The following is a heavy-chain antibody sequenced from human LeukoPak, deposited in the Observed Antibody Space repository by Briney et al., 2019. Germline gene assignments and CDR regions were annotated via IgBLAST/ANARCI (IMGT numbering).Heavy chain of an antibody. V-gene: IGHV1-24*01. Sequence: ASVKVSCKVSGYTLTELSMHWVRQAPGKGLEWMGGFDPEDGETIYAQKFQGRVTMTEDTSTDTAYMELSSLRSEDTAVYYCARGSGLRGAFDIWGQGTMVTVSS. J-gene: IGHJ3*02. D-gene: IGHD3-10*01. CDR2: FDPEDGET. CDR1: GYTLTELS. CDR3: ARGSGLRGAFDI.